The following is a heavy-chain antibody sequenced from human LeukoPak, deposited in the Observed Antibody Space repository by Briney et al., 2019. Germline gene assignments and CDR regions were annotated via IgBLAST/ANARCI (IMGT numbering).Heavy chain of an antibody. CDR3: AKDQYYYDSSGYYYFDY. V-gene: IGHV3-23*01. J-gene: IGHJ4*02. CDR1: GFTSSSYA. Sequence: GGSLRLSCAASGFTSSSYAMSWVRQAPGKGLEWVSAISGSGGSTYYADSVKGRFTISRDNSKNTLYLQMNSLRAEDTAVYYCAKDQYYYDSSGYYYFDYWGQGTLVTVSS. CDR2: ISGSGGST. D-gene: IGHD3-22*01.